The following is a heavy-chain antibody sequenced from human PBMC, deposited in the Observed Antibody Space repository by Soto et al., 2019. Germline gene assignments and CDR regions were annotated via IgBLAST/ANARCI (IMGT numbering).Heavy chain of an antibody. CDR3: ARESEDLTSNFDY. V-gene: IGHV3-21*01. CDR2: ISSTTNYI. Sequence: GGSLRLSCAASGFTFTRYSMNWVRQAPGKGLEWVSSISSTTNYIYYADSMKGRFTVSRDNAKNSVYLDMNSLSAEDTAVYYCARESEDLTSNFDYWGQGTLVT. J-gene: IGHJ4*02. CDR1: GFTFTRYS.